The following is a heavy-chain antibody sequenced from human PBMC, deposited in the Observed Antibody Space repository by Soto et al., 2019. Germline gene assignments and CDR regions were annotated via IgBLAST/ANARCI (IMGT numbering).Heavy chain of an antibody. CDR2: IIPNFDTP. V-gene: IGHV1-69*01. Sequence: QVHLVQSGAEVKKPGSSVRFSCKTSGGSFNNYAVSWVRQAPGQGLEWRGGIIPNFDTPNYAQKFQDRVTIIADESTSTVYMELRSLRSNDTAVYYCAVAMVREILIFESSGMHVWGQGTTVIVSS. D-gene: IGHD3-10*01. J-gene: IGHJ6*02. CDR3: AVAMVREILIFESSGMHV. CDR1: GGSFNNYA.